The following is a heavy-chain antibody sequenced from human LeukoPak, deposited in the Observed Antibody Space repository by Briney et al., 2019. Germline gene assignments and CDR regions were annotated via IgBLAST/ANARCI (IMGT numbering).Heavy chain of an antibody. CDR3: AKDNFAGSGSLDAFDI. D-gene: IGHD3-10*01. Sequence: GSLRLSCAASGFTFSSYSMNWVRQAPGKGLEWVSAISGSGGSTYYADSVKGRFTISRDNSKNTLYLQMNSLRAEDTAVYYCAKDNFAGSGSLDAFDIWGQGTMVTVSS. J-gene: IGHJ3*02. CDR2: ISGSGGST. CDR1: GFTFSSYS. V-gene: IGHV3-23*01.